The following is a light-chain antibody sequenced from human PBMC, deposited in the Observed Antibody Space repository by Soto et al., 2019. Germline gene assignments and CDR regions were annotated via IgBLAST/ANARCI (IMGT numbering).Light chain of an antibody. CDR2: DAS. J-gene: IGKJ2*01. CDR3: EQYNSYSLYT. Sequence: DIQMTQSPSSLSASVGDRVTITCRASQSISSWLAWYQQKPWKAPKLLIYDASSLESGVPSTFSGRGSGTEFSLTISSLQPDDFATYYCEQYNSYSLYTFGQGTKLEIK. CDR1: QSISSW. V-gene: IGKV1-5*01.